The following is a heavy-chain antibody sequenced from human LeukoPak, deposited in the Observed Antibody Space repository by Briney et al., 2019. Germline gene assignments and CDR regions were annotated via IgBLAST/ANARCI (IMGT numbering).Heavy chain of an antibody. CDR2: IYVGGRT. D-gene: IGHD1-14*01. Sequence: GGSLRLSCAASGFTVSNNYMSWVRQAPGKGREWVSIIYVGGRTYYAASVSGRFTISRDNSTNMLYLQMSSLSAEDTAVYYCARGPGISWLQYWGQGTLVTVSS. CDR3: ARGPGISWLQY. CDR1: GFTVSNNY. V-gene: IGHV3-53*01. J-gene: IGHJ4*02.